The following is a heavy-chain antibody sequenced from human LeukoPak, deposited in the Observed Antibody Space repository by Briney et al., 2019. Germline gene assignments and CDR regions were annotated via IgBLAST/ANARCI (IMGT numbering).Heavy chain of an antibody. CDR1: GFTFSSYD. V-gene: IGHV3-13*01. CDR3: ARATYYDILTGYYIFDY. Sequence: SGGSLRLSCAASGFTFSSYDMHWVRQATGKGLEWVSAIGTAGDTYYPGSVKGRFTISRENAKNSLYLQMNSLRAGDTAVYYCARATYYDILTGYYIFDYWGQGTLVTVSS. D-gene: IGHD3-9*01. J-gene: IGHJ4*02. CDR2: IGTAGDT.